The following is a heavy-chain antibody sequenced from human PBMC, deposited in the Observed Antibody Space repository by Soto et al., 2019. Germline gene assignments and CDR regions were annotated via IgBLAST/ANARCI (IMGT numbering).Heavy chain of an antibody. D-gene: IGHD3-3*02. Sequence: QVQLVESGGGVVQPGRSLRLSCAASGFTFSSYGMHWVRQAPGKGLEWVAVISYDGSNKYYADSVKGRFTISRDNSKNPLYLEMNSLRAEDTAVYYCAKVRPTGLVFSHVLDDWGQGTLVTVSS. J-gene: IGHJ4*02. CDR3: AKVRPTGLVFSHVLDD. CDR1: GFTFSSYG. CDR2: ISYDGSNK. V-gene: IGHV3-30*18.